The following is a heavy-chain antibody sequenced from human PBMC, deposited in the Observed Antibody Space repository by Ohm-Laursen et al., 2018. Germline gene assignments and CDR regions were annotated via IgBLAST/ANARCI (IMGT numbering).Heavy chain of an antibody. J-gene: IGHJ5*02. Sequence: SLRLSCTASGFTFSNAWMSWVRQAPGKGLEYVGRIKSKAAGETREYAGPVKGRFTILRDDSKNTLSLQMNSLKTEDTGVYYCSTDHFSWGQGTLVTVSS. D-gene: IGHD2/OR15-2a*01. CDR2: IKSKAAGETR. CDR3: STDHFS. CDR1: GFTFSNAW. V-gene: IGHV3-15*01.